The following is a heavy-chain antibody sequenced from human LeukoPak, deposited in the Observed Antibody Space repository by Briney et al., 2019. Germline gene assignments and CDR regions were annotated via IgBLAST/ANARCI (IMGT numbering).Heavy chain of an antibody. CDR2: INHSGST. CDR3: ARGIPPPGDSYCGGDCYSFYFDY. V-gene: IGHV4-34*01. Sequence: SETLSLTCTVSGGSISTYYWSWIRQPPGKGLEWIGEINHSGSTNYNPSLKSRVTISVDTSKNQFSLKLSSVTAADAAVYYCARGIPPPGDSYCGGDCYSFYFDYWGQGTLVTVSS. CDR1: GGSISTYY. J-gene: IGHJ4*02. D-gene: IGHD2-21*02.